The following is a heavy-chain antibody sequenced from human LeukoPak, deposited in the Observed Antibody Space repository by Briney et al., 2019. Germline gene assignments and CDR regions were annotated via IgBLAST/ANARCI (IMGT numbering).Heavy chain of an antibody. J-gene: IGHJ4*02. CDR2: IIGSGGST. D-gene: IGHD6-6*01. CDR1: GFTFSIYA. V-gene: IGHV3-23*01. CDR3: ARLIAARPSGFDY. Sequence: QSGGSLRLSCAASGFTFSIYAMSWVRQAPGKGLECVSAIIGSGGSTNYADSVKGRFTISRDNSKKTLYLQMNRLRAEETAVYYCARLIAARPSGFDYWGQGTLVTVSS.